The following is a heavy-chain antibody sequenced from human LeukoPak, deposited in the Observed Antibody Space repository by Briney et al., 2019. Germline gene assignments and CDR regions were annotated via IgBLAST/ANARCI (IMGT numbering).Heavy chain of an antibody. Sequence: GGSLRLSCAASGFTFSSYAMSWVRQAPGKGLEWVSAISGSGGSTYYADSVKGRSTISRDNSKNTLYLQMNSLRAEDTAVYYCAKVILLHIVVVTAPFDYWGQGTLVTVSS. CDR2: ISGSGGST. V-gene: IGHV3-23*01. D-gene: IGHD2-21*02. CDR3: AKVILLHIVVVTAPFDY. J-gene: IGHJ4*02. CDR1: GFTFSSYA.